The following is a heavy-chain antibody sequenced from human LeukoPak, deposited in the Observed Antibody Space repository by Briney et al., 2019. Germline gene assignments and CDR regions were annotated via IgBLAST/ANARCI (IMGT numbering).Heavy chain of an antibody. Sequence: GGSLRLSCAASGFTFSSYSMNWVRQAPGKGLEWVSSISSSSSYIYYADSVKGRFTISRDNAKNSLYLQMNSLRAEDTAVYYCARDTWALFGQQQLRGDYWGQGTLVTVSS. CDR2: ISSSSSYI. J-gene: IGHJ4*02. D-gene: IGHD6-13*01. V-gene: IGHV3-21*01. CDR3: ARDTWALFGQQQLRGDY. CDR1: GFTFSSYS.